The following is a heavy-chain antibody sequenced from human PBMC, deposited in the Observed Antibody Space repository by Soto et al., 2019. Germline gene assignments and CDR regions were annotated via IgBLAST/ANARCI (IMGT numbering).Heavy chain of an antibody. CDR1: GGSISSGGYY. Sequence: SETLSLTCTVSGGSISSGGYYWSWIRQHPGKGLEWIGYIYYSGSTYYNPSLKSRVTISVDTSKNQFSLKLSSVTAADTAVYYCARDVGHCSSTSCEKRHGYCSGGSCYRIFDYWGQGTLVTVSS. D-gene: IGHD2-15*01. CDR2: IYYSGST. V-gene: IGHV4-31*03. CDR3: ARDVGHCSSTSCEKRHGYCSGGSCYRIFDY. J-gene: IGHJ4*02.